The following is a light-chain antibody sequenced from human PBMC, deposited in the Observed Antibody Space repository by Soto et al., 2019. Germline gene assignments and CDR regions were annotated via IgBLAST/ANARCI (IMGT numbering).Light chain of an antibody. CDR2: EVS. CDR3: SSYRSTITV. Sequence: QSALTQPASVSGSPGQSVTISCTATTSDIGHYNYVSWYQQHPGKAPKLGIYEVSNRPLGVSSRYSGSKSGNTASLTISGLQAEDEADYYCSSYRSTITVVGGGTKLTVL. J-gene: IGLJ3*02. CDR1: TSDIGHYNY. V-gene: IGLV2-14*01.